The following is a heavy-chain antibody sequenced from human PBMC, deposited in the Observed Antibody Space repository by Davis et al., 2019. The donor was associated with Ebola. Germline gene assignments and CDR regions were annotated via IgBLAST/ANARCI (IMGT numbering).Heavy chain of an antibody. V-gene: IGHV1-46*01. CDR1: GYTFTGYY. Sequence: ASVKVSCKASGYTFTGYYMHWVRQAPGQGLEWMGIINPSGGSTSYAQKFQGRVTMTRDTSTSTVYMELSSLRSEDTAVYYCARDRVVGAYNWYFDLWGRGTLVTVSS. D-gene: IGHD1-26*01. CDR2: INPSGGST. J-gene: IGHJ2*01. CDR3: ARDRVVGAYNWYFDL.